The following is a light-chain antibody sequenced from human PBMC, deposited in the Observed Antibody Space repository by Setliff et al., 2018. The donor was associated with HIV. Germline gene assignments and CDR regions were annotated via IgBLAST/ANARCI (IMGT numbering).Light chain of an antibody. J-gene: IGLJ1*01. CDR3: SSYAITNTLP. Sequence: PASVSGSPGQSITISCTGTSSDIGGYSYVSWYQQHPGKAPKLIIYEVSNRPSGVSNRFSGSKSGYTASLTISGLQAEDEADYYCSSYAITNTLPFGTGTKVTVL. V-gene: IGLV2-14*01. CDR1: SSDIGGYSY. CDR2: EVS.